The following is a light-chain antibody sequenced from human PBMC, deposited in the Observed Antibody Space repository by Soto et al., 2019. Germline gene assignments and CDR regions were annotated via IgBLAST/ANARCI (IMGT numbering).Light chain of an antibody. J-gene: IGLJ2*01. CDR1: SSNIGAGYD. Sequence: QSVLTQPPSVSGAPGQRVTISCTGSSSNIGAGYDVHWYQQLPGTAPKLLIYGNNNRPSGVPDRFSGSKSGTSASLAITGLQAEDEAVYFCHSYDSTLSGLFGGGTKVTVL. V-gene: IGLV1-40*01. CDR2: GNN. CDR3: HSYDSTLSGL.